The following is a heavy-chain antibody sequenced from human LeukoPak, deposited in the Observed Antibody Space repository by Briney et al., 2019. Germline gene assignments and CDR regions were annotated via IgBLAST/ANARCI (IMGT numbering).Heavy chain of an antibody. CDR2: MSSSSSYI. J-gene: IGHJ4*02. V-gene: IGHV3-21*01. Sequence: KPGGSLRLSCAASGFTFSSYTMNWVRQAPGKGLEWVSSMSSSSSYIYYADSVKGRFTISRDNAKNSLYLQMNSPRAEDTAVYYCAREDTYYNILTGYNLYYFDYWGQGTLVTVSS. CDR1: GFTFSSYT. D-gene: IGHD3-9*01. CDR3: AREDTYYNILTGYNLYYFDY.